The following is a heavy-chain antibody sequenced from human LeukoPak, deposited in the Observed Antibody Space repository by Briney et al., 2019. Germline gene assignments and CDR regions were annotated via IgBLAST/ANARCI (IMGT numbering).Heavy chain of an antibody. CDR3: ARDRGYYGSGIFSVFDY. CDR2: ISSSGSTI. CDR1: GFTFSSYS. J-gene: IGHJ4*02. D-gene: IGHD3-10*01. Sequence: GGSLRLSCAASGFTFSSYSMNRIRQAPGKGLEWVSYISSSGSTIYYADSVKGRFTISRDNAKNSLYLQMNSLRAEDTAVYYCARDRGYYGSGIFSVFDYWGQGTLVTVSS. V-gene: IGHV3-48*04.